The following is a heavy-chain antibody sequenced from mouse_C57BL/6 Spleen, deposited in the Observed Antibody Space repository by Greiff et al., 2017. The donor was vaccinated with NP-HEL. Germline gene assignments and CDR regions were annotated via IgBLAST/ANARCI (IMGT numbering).Heavy chain of an antibody. V-gene: IGHV1-82*01. CDR1: GYAFSSSW. Sequence: VQLQQSGPELVKPGASVKISCKASGYAFSSSWMNWVKQRPGKGLEWIGRIYPGDGETNYNGKFKGKPTLTADKSSSTAYMQLSSLTSEDSAVDFCAKSTGPYYFDYWAQGTTLTVSS. D-gene: IGHD4-1*01. CDR2: IYPGDGET. CDR3: AKSTGPYYFDY. J-gene: IGHJ2*01.